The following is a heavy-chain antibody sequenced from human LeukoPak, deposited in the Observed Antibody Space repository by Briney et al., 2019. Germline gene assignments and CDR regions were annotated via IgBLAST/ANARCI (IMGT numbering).Heavy chain of an antibody. CDR1: GGSISNSPYY. V-gene: IGHV4-39*01. CDR3: ARNDRGRPADY. D-gene: IGHD1-26*01. J-gene: IGHJ4*02. CDR2: MHYSGTT. Sequence: SETLSLTCNVSGGSISNSPYYWGWIRQPPGKGLEWIGSMHYSGTTYHNPSLRSRVTISVDTSKNQFSLRLIPVTAADAAVYYCARNDRGRPADYWGQGTLVTVSS.